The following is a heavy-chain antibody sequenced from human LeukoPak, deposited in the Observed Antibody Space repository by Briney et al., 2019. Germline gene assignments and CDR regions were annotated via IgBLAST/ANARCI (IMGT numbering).Heavy chain of an antibody. CDR1: GFTFSSYA. CDR3: ASQEYYYDSSGYYVGAFDI. J-gene: IGHJ3*02. Sequence: GGSLRLSCAASGFTFSSYAMHWVRQAPGKGLEWVALIPYDGSNKYYADSVKGRFTVSRDNSKNTLYLQMNSLRAEDTAVYYCASQEYYYDSSGYYVGAFDIWGQGTMVTVSS. D-gene: IGHD3-22*01. CDR2: IPYDGSNK. V-gene: IGHV3-30*04.